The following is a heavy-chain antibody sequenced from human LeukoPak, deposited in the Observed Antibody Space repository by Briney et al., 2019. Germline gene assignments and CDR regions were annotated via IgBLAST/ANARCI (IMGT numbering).Heavy chain of an antibody. CDR2: INPNSGNT. J-gene: IGHJ6*02. V-gene: IGHV1-8*02. CDR3: ARVEGFDYGDDYYGMDV. D-gene: IGHD4-17*01. CDR1: GYTFTGYY. Sequence: ASVKVSCKASGYTFTGYYMHWVRQAPGQGLEWMGWINPNSGNTGYAQKFQGRVTMTRNTSISTAYMELSSLRSEDTAVYYCARVEGFDYGDDYYGMDVWGQGTTVTVSS.